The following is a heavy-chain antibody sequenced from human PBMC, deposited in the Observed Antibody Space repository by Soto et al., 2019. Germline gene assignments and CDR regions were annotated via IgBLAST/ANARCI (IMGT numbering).Heavy chain of an antibody. J-gene: IGHJ5*02. CDR3: ARGGITMVRGVHNWFDP. D-gene: IGHD3-10*01. CDR1: GFTFSSYA. CDR2: ISYDGSNK. Sequence: GGSLRLSCAASGFTFSSYAMHWVRQAPGKGLEWVAVISYDGSNKYYADSGKGRFTISRDNSKNTLYLQMNSLRAEDTAVYYCARGGITMVRGVHNWFDPWGQGTLVTVSS. V-gene: IGHV3-30-3*01.